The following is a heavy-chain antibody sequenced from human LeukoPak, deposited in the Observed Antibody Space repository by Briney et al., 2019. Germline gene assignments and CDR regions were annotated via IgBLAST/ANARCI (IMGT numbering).Heavy chain of an antibody. CDR2: IYYSGST. J-gene: IGHJ4*02. CDR3: AREKAGAFDY. D-gene: IGHD6-19*01. V-gene: IGHV4-59*12. CDR1: GGSISSYY. Sequence: SETLSLTCTVSGGSISSYYWSWIRQPPGKGLEWIGYIYYSGSTSYNPSLKSRVTISVDKSKNQLSLQLSSVTAADTAVYYCAREKAGAFDYWGQGSLVTVSS.